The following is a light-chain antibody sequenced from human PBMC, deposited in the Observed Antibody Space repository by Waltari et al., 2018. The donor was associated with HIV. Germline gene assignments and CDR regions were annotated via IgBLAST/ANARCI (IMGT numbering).Light chain of an antibody. J-gene: IGLJ2*01. CDR1: SSNIGSNT. CDR3: AAWDDSLNGHVV. Sequence: QSVLTQPPSASGTPGQRVTISCSGSSSNIGSNTVNWYQHLPGTAPKLLIYSNKQRPSGVPDRFSGSKSGTSASLAISGLQSEEEADYYCAAWDDSLNGHVVFGGGTKLTVL. V-gene: IGLV1-44*01. CDR2: SNK.